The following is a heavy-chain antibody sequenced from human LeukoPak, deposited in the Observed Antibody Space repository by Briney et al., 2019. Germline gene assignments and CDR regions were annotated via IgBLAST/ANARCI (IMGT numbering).Heavy chain of an antibody. CDR1: GYTFTSYA. Sequence: ASVKVSCKASGYTFTSYAMNWVRQAPGQGLEWMGWINTNTGNPTYAQGFTGRFVFSLDTSVSTAYLQISSLKAEDTAVYYCARAVDIVATSDFDHWGQGTLVTVSS. CDR3: ARAVDIVATSDFDH. V-gene: IGHV7-4-1*02. J-gene: IGHJ4*02. D-gene: IGHD5-12*01. CDR2: INTNTGNP.